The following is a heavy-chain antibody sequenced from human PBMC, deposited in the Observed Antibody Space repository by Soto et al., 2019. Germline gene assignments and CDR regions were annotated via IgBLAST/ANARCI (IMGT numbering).Heavy chain of an antibody. CDR1: GFTFSSYW. V-gene: IGHV3-74*01. CDR2: INSDGSTT. CDR3: AREPFYCSGGIGYSGEGEY. D-gene: IGHD2-15*01. J-gene: IGHJ4*02. Sequence: EVQLVESGGVVVQPGGSLRLSCAASGFTFSSYWMHWVRQAPGKGLVWVSRINSDGSTTSYADSVKGRFTISRDNAKNTLYLQMNSLRAEDTAVYYCAREPFYCSGGIGYSGEGEYWGQGTLVTVSS.